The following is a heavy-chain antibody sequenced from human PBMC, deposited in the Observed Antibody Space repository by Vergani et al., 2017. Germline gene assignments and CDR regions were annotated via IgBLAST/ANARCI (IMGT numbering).Heavy chain of an antibody. V-gene: IGHV1-24*01. D-gene: IGHD5-12*01. CDR2: FDPEDGET. CDR3: ATPRLRFSYYYYYGMDV. Sequence: QVQLVQSGAEVKKHGASVKVSCKVSAYTLTELSMHWVRQAPGKGLEWMGGFDPEDGETIYAQKFQGRVTMTEDTSTDTAYMERSSLRSEDTAVYYCATPRLRFSYYYYYGMDVWGQGTTVTVSS. CDR1: AYTLTELS. J-gene: IGHJ6*02.